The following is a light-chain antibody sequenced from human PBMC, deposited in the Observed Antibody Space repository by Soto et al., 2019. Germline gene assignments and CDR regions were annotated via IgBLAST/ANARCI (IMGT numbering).Light chain of an antibody. CDR3: QHYSNWPPYA. V-gene: IGKV3-15*01. CDR1: QSVSSN. Sequence: EIVMTQSPATLSVSPGERATLSCRASQSVSSNLAWYQQKTGQAPRLLIYGASTRATGIPARFSGSGSGTEFTLTISSLQSEDFAVYYCQHYSNWPPYAFGQGTKLEIK. CDR2: GAS. J-gene: IGKJ2*01.